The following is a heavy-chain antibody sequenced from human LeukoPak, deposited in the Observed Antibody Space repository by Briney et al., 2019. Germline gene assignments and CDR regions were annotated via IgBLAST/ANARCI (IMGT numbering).Heavy chain of an antibody. CDR3: ARHYCSGVTCYSFDY. CDR2: ISYSGST. D-gene: IGHD2-15*01. J-gene: IGHJ4*02. V-gene: IGHV4-59*08. Sequence: SETLSLTCTVSGGSISIYYWSWIRQPPGKGLEWIGYISYSGSTNYNPSLKSRVTISVDTSKNQFYLKLNSVTAADTAFYYCARHYCSGVTCYSFDYWGQGSLVTVSS. CDR1: GGSISIYY.